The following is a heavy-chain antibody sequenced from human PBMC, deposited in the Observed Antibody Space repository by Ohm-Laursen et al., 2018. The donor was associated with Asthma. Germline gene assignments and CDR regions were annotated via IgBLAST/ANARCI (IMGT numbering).Heavy chain of an antibody. D-gene: IGHD4/OR15-4a*01. CDR3: ASGKLTNYYYGMDV. J-gene: IGHJ6*02. Sequence: SLRLSCSASGFTFSSYSMNWVRQAPGKGLEWVSSISSSSSYIYYVDSVKGRFTISRDNAKNSLYLQMNSLRAEDTAVYYCASGKLTNYYYGMDVWGQGTTVTVSS. CDR1: GFTFSSYS. CDR2: ISSSSSYI. V-gene: IGHV3-21*01.